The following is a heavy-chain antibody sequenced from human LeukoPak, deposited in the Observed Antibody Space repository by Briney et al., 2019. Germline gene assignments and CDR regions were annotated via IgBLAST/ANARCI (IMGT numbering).Heavy chain of an antibody. D-gene: IGHD3-10*01. CDR1: GYTFTSYD. CDR3: ARGIPRSVRGLNMDV. V-gene: IGHV1-8*01. J-gene: IGHJ6*03. Sequence: GASVKVSCKASGYTFTSYDISWVRQATGQGLEWMGWMNPNSGNTGYAQKFQGRVTMTRNTSISTAYMELSSLRSEDTAVYYCARGIPRSVRGLNMDVWGKGTTVTISS. CDR2: MNPNSGNT.